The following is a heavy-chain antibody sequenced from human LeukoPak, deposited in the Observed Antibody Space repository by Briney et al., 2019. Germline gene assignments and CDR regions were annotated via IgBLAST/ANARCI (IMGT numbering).Heavy chain of an antibody. D-gene: IGHD3-10*01. CDR2: ITPTSGDT. J-gene: IGHJ4*02. Sequence: ASVKVSCKASGYTFSEHHMHGVRQAPGQGLEWMGKITPTSGDTMYAQKFQDRVTMTRDVSTSTVYMELTSLRSEDTAVYFCARDTYGSDYWGQGTRVTVSA. V-gene: IGHV1-46*01. CDR1: GYTFSEHH. CDR3: ARDTYGSDY.